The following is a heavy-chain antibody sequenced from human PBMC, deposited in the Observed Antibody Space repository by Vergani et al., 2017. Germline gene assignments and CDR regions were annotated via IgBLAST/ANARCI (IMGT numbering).Heavy chain of an antibody. CDR1: GGSISSGDHC. J-gene: IGHJ6*03. CDR3: ARVDTQVPATSHFYYMDV. V-gene: IGHV4-31*11. CDR2: IFYSGTT. D-gene: IGHD6-25*01. Sequence: QVQLQQLGAGVVKPSQTLSLTCAVSGGSISSGDHCWTWIRQRPGKGLEWIGYIFYSGTTYDNPSLRSRLTISVDTSQNQFSLKLRSVTAADTAVYYCARVDTQVPATSHFYYMDVWGKGTTVVVSS.